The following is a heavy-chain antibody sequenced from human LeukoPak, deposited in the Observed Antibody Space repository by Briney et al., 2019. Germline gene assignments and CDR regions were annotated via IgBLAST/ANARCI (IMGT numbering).Heavy chain of an antibody. V-gene: IGHV1-2*02. Sequence: ASVKVSCKASGYTFTGYYMHWARQAPGQGLEWMGWINPNSGGTNYAQKFQGRVTMTRDTSISTAYMELRSLRSDDTAVYYCARVGLCSGGSCYYYMDVWGKGTTVTVSS. CDR2: INPNSGGT. CDR3: ARVGLCSGGSCYYYMDV. CDR1: GYTFTGYY. J-gene: IGHJ6*03. D-gene: IGHD2-15*01.